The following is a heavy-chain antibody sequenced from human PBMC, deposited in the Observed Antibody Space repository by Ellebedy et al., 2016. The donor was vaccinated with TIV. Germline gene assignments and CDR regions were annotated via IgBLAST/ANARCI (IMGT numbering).Heavy chain of an antibody. D-gene: IGHD1-1*01. CDR1: GGSISGFY. CDR3: ARTSARGTWFDP. J-gene: IGHJ5*02. Sequence: SETLSLTXTVSGGSISGFYWSWIRQPPGKGLEWIGYIYSTESTIYTPSLKSRATISADMSKSHFSLKLTSVTAADTALYYCARTSARGTWFDPWGQGTLVTVSS. V-gene: IGHV4-59*01. CDR2: IYSTEST.